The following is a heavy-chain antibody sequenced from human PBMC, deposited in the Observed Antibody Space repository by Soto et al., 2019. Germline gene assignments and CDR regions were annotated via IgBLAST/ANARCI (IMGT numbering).Heavy chain of an antibody. D-gene: IGHD3-16*02. J-gene: IGHJ4*02. Sequence: QVQLVQSGAEVKKPGSSVKVSCKASGGTFSSYAISWVRQAPGQGLEWMGGIIPIFGTANYAQKFQGRVTITADESTSTAYMELSSLRSEDTAVYYCSRQYYDYVWWSYPSEGYFDYWGQGTLVTVSS. V-gene: IGHV1-69*01. CDR2: IIPIFGTA. CDR1: GGTFSSYA. CDR3: SRQYYDYVWWSYPSEGYFDY.